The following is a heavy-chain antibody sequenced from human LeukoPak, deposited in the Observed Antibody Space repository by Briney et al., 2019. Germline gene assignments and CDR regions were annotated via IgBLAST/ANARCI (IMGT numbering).Heavy chain of an antibody. Sequence: SETLSLTCTLSGGSISSSSYYWGWIRQPPGKGLEWIGSIYYSGSTYYNPSLKSRVTISVDTSKNQFSLKLSSVTAADTAVYYCARGAPGDYYYYMDVWGKGTTVTVSS. V-gene: IGHV4-39*07. CDR2: IYYSGST. D-gene: IGHD4/OR15-4a*01. CDR3: ARGAPGDYYYYMDV. CDR1: GGSISSSSYY. J-gene: IGHJ6*03.